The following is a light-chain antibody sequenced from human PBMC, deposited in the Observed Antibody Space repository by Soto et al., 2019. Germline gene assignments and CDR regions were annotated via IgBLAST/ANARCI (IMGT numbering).Light chain of an antibody. V-gene: IGLV1-40*01. Sequence: QSVLTQPPSVSGAPGQRVTISCTGSSSNIGAGYDVHWYQQLPGTAPKLLIYGNSNRPSGVPDRFSGSKSGTSASLAITGLQAEDEADYYCTSYTSSITYVFGTGTKVTVL. CDR3: TSYTSSITYV. CDR2: GNS. CDR1: SSNIGAGYD. J-gene: IGLJ1*01.